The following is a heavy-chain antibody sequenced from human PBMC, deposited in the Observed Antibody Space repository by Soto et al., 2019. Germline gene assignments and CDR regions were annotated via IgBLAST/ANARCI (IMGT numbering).Heavy chain of an antibody. CDR1: GGTFSSYA. CDR3: ARDVGAAAGYNWFAP. CDR2: IIPIFGTA. V-gene: IGHV1-69*13. Sequence: SVKVSCKASGGTFSSYAISWVRQAPGQGLEWMGGIIPIFGTANYAQKFQGRVTITAGESTSTAYMELSSLRSEDTAVYYCARDVGAAAGYNWFAPWGQGALVTVSS. J-gene: IGHJ5*02. D-gene: IGHD6-13*01.